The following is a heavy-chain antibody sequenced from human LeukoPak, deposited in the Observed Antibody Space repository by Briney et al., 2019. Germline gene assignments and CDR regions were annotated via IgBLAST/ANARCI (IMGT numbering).Heavy chain of an antibody. CDR1: GFTFIDYD. V-gene: IGHV3-13*01. J-gene: IGHJ4*02. CDR3: ARGGIQVSGIDEFDY. CDR2: IGIRGGT. D-gene: IGHD6-19*01. Sequence: GGSLRLSCAASGFTFIDYDMHWVRQVIVKDLEGVSPIGIRGGTHYSGSVKGRFTISRENAESSLYLQMNSLRAEDTAVYYCARGGIQVSGIDEFDYWGQGTLVTVSS.